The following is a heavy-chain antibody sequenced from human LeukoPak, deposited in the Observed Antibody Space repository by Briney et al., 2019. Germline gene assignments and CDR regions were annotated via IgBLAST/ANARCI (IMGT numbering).Heavy chain of an antibody. J-gene: IGHJ4*02. CDR2: INPNSGGT. D-gene: IGHD2-2*01. V-gene: IGHV1-2*02. CDR1: GYTFTGYY. CDR3: ASWCSSTSCYGPPFGY. Sequence: GASVKVSCKASGYTFTGYYMHWVRQAPGQGLEWMGWINPNSGGTNYAQKFQGRVTMTRDTSISTAYMELSRLRSDDTAVYYCASWCSSTSCYGPPFGYWGQGTLVTVSS.